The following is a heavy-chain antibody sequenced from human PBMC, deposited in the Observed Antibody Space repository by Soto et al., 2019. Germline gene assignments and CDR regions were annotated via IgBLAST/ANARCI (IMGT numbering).Heavy chain of an antibody. D-gene: IGHD1-7*01. CDR2: ISSSSSYI. CDR3: ARVAGLYNWNYYSVWYFDL. CDR1: GFTFSSYS. Sequence: GGSLRLSCAASGFTFSSYSMNWVRQAPGKGLEWVSSISSSSSYIYYADSVKGRFTISRDNAKNSLYLQMNSLRAEDTAVYYCARVAGLYNWNYYSVWYFDLWGRGTLVTVSS. J-gene: IGHJ2*01. V-gene: IGHV3-21*01.